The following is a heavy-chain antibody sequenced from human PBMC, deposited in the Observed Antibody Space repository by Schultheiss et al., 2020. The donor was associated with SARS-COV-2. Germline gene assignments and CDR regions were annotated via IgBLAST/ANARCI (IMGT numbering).Heavy chain of an antibody. CDR1: GFTFSSYA. CDR3: AKDCSQWLGYVVNYYYGMDV. V-gene: IGHV3-23*01. CDR2: ISGSGGST. Sequence: GGSLRLSCAASGFTFSSYAMRWVRQAPGKGLEWVSAISGSGGSTYYADSVKGRFTISRDNSKNTLYLQMNSLRVEDTAVYYCAKDCSQWLGYVVNYYYGMDVWGQGTTVTVSS. J-gene: IGHJ6*02. D-gene: IGHD5-12*01.